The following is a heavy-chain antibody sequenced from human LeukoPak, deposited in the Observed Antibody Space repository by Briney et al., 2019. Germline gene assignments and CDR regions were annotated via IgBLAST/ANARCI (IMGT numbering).Heavy chain of an antibody. D-gene: IGHD2/OR15-2a*01. V-gene: IGHV1-69*04. CDR3: ATDFLGFDP. CDR2: IIPILGIA. Sequence: GASVKVSCKASGGTFSSYAISWERQAPGQGLEWMGRIIPILGIANYAQKFQGRVTMTEDTSTDTVHMELSSLRSEDTAVYYCATDFLGFDPWGQGTLVTVSS. CDR1: GGTFSSYA. J-gene: IGHJ5*02.